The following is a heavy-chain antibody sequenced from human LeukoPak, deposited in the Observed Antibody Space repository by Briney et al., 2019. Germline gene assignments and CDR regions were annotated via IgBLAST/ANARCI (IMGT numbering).Heavy chain of an antibody. CDR2: ISSSSSYI. CDR3: AELGITMIGGV. Sequence: GGSLRLSCAASGFTFSSYSMNWVRQAPGKGLEWVSSISSSSSYIYYADSVKGRFTISRDNSKNTLYLQMDSLSAEDTAVYYCAELGITMIGGVWGKGTTVTISS. V-gene: IGHV3-21*01. J-gene: IGHJ6*04. D-gene: IGHD3-10*02. CDR1: GFTFSSYS.